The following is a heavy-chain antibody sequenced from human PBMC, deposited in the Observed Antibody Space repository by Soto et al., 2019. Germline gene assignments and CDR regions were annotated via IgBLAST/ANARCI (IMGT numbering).Heavy chain of an antibody. V-gene: IGHV4-59*01. CDR2: IYYSGST. J-gene: IGHJ4*02. Sequence: QVQLQESGPGLVKPSETLSLTCTVSGGSISSYYWSWIRQPPGKGLGWIGYIYYSGSTNYNPSLKSRVTISVDTSKNQFSLKLSSVTAADTAVYYCARDSGYSSSGYDYWGQGTLVTVSS. CDR1: GGSISSYY. D-gene: IGHD6-13*01. CDR3: ARDSGYSSSGYDY.